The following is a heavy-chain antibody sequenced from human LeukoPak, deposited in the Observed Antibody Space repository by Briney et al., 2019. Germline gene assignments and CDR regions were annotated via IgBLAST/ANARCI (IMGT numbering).Heavy chain of an antibody. Sequence: SETLSLTCFVSGGSINSNNFFWAWIRQPPGKRLEWIGNIYNSGSAYYNPSLKSRVTMSVDTSKNQFSLKLSSVTAADTAVYYCARGTGDYWGQGTLVTVSS. CDR2: IYNSGSA. V-gene: IGHV4-39*01. CDR3: ARGTGDY. J-gene: IGHJ4*02. D-gene: IGHD1-14*01. CDR1: GGSINSNNFF.